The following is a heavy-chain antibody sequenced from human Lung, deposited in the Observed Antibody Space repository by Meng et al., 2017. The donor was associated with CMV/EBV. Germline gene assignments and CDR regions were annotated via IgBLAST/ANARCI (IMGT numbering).Heavy chain of an antibody. D-gene: IGHD2-2*01. CDR1: GFTFSSYA. CDR3: ARDGIVVQSTSYYYYGMDV. J-gene: IGHJ6*02. Sequence: GESXKISCAASGFTFSSYAMHWVRQAPGKGLEWVAVISYDGSNKYYADSVKGRFTISRDNSKNTLYLQMNSQRAEDTAVYYCARDGIVVQSTSYYYYGMDVWGQGXTVTVSS. CDR2: ISYDGSNK. V-gene: IGHV3-30*04.